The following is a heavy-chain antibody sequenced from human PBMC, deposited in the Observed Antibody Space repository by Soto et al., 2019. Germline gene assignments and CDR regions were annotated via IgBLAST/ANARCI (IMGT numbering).Heavy chain of an antibody. Sequence: GGSLRLSCVASGFTFSLYSMNWVRQAPGKGLEWVSHISSSSGGTIFHADSVKGRFTISRDNAKNSLYLQMNSLRDEDTAVYYCATWGYQLPTSYYYYGMDVWGQGTTVTVSS. CDR1: GFTFSLYS. CDR2: ISSSSGGTI. CDR3: ATWGYQLPTSYYYYGMDV. J-gene: IGHJ6*02. V-gene: IGHV3-48*02. D-gene: IGHD2-2*01.